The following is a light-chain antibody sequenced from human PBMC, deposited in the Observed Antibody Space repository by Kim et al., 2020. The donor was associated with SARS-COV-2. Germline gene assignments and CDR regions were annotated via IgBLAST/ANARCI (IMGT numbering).Light chain of an antibody. CDR3: SSYGGRNDLV. Sequence: GPSLTISCTGTSDDIVHYNYFSWYQQHPGKAPKLIIYEVNRRPSGVPDRFSGYKSGNTASLTVSGLQVEDEADYYCSSYGGRNDLVFGGGTQLTVL. CDR2: EVN. CDR1: SDDIVHYNY. J-gene: IGLJ2*01. V-gene: IGLV2-8*01.